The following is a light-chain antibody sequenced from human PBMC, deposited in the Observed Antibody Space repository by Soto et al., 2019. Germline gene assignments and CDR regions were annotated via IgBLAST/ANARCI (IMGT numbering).Light chain of an antibody. J-gene: IGKJ5*01. CDR1: QSVSSK. CDR2: RAS. Sequence: EIVMTQAPATLSVSPVERATLSCRASQSVSSKLAWYQRKPGQAPRLLIYRASTRATGIPARFSGSGSGTEFTLTIRSLQSEDFAVYYCQQYKNWPPITCGQGTRREIK. CDR3: QQYKNWPPIT. V-gene: IGKV3-15*01.